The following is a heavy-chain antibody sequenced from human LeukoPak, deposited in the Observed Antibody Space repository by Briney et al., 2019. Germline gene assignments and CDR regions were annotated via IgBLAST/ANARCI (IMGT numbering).Heavy chain of an antibody. D-gene: IGHD4-11*01. CDR2: ISSSSSYI. Sequence: GGSLRLSCAAPGFTFSSYSMNWVRQAPGKGLEWVSSISSSSSYIYYADSVKGRFTIARDNAKNSLYLQMNSLRAEDTAVYYCAGGIGNYLPIDYWGQGTLVTVSS. V-gene: IGHV3-21*01. CDR1: GFTFSSYS. J-gene: IGHJ4*02. CDR3: AGGIGNYLPIDY.